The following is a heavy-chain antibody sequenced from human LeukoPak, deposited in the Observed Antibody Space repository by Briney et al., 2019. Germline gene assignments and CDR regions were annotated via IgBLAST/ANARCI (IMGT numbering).Heavy chain of an antibody. J-gene: IGHJ4*02. V-gene: IGHV4-59*01. Sequence: PSETLSLTCSVSGGSISSYYWSWIRQPPGKGLEWIGCIYYSGSTNYNPSLKSRLTISVDTSKNQFSLKLSSVTAADTAVYYCARHSGSHDFWGQGTLVTVSS. CDR1: GGSISSYY. CDR3: ARHSGSHDF. D-gene: IGHD1-26*01. CDR2: IYYSGST.